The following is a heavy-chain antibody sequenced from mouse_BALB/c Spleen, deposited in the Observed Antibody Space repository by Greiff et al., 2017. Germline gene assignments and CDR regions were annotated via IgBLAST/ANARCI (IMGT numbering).Heavy chain of an antibody. Sequence: EVQLVESGGGLVKPGGSLKLSCAASGFTFSSYAMSWVRQSPEKRLEWVAEISSGGSYTYYPDTVTGRFTISRDNAKNTLYLEMSSLRSEDTAMYYGARGGGLHGYFDVWGAGTTVTVSS. CDR3: ARGGGLHGYFDV. CDR1: GFTFSSYA. J-gene: IGHJ1*01. D-gene: IGHD2-2*01. CDR2: ISSGGSYT. V-gene: IGHV5-9-4*01.